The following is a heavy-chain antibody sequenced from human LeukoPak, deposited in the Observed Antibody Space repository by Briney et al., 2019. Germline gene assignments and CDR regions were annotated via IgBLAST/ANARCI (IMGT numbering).Heavy chain of an antibody. CDR1: AYTFTRSS. CDR2: INPNSGGT. J-gene: IGHJ3*02. V-gene: IGHV1-2*02. CDR3: ARFLEVAGPDDAFDI. Sequence: ASGKGSCKASAYTFTRSSMDWVRQARGQGLEWRGWINPNSGGTNYAQKFHGRVNMTRDTSISTAYMELSRLRSDDTAVYYCARFLEVAGPDDAFDIWGQGTMVTVSS. D-gene: IGHD6-19*01.